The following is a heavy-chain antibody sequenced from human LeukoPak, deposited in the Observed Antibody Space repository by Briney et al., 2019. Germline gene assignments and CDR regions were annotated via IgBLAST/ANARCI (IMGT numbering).Heavy chain of an antibody. J-gene: IGHJ3*02. CDR2: VNPNSGNT. Sequence: ASVKVSCKASGYTFTSYDINWVRQATGQGLEWMGYVNPNSGNTGYAQNFQGRVTITRTTSISTAYMEVSGLRSDDTAVYYCARDPHPCGGDCYTNGAFDIWGQGTLVTVSS. D-gene: IGHD2-21*02. V-gene: IGHV1-8*03. CDR3: ARDPHPCGGDCYTNGAFDI. CDR1: GYTFTSYD.